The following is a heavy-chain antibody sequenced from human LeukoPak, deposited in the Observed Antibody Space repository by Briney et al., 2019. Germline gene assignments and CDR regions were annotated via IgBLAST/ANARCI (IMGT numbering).Heavy chain of an antibody. CDR3: TGGRSDRGFYGFDV. J-gene: IGHJ6*02. Sequence: GGSLRLSCAASGFSFSDHYMDWVRQAPGQGLEWVGRIRNKARSCTTEYAASVTGRFTISRDDSKNSLYLQMNSLTIEDTAVYYCTGGRSDRGFYGFDVWGQGTTVIVSS. CDR1: GFSFSDHY. V-gene: IGHV3-72*01. D-gene: IGHD5-12*01. CDR2: IRNKARSCTT.